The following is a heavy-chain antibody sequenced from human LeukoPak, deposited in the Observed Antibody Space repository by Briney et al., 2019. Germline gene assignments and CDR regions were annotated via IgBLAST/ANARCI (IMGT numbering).Heavy chain of an antibody. CDR1: GGSIRRCY. J-gene: IGHJ5*02. Sequence: SETLSLTCIVSGGSIRRCYWSWIRQPPGKGLEWIGYIYYSGSTNYNPSLKSRVTISVDTSKNQFSLKLSSVTAADTAVYYCARLRYGDYGFDPWGQGTLVTVSS. CDR3: ARLRYGDYGFDP. D-gene: IGHD4-17*01. V-gene: IGHV4-59*01. CDR2: IYYSGST.